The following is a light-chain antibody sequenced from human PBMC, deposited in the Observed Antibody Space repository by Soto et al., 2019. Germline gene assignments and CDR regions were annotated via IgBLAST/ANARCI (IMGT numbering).Light chain of an antibody. V-gene: IGLV2-14*01. CDR1: SSDVGGYNY. Sequence: QSVLTQPASVSGSPGQSITICCTGTSSDVGGYNYVSWYQQHPGKAPKLMIYDVSNRPSGVSNRFSGSKSGNTASLTISGLQAEDEADYYCSSYTSSSTPWVFGTGTKVTVL. J-gene: IGLJ1*01. CDR2: DVS. CDR3: SSYTSSSTPWV.